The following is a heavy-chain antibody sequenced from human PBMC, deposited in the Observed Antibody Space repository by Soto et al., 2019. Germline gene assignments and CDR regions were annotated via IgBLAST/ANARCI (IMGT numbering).Heavy chain of an antibody. V-gene: IGHV3-30*18. CDR1: GFTFSTYG. CDR2: ILFDGGNT. D-gene: IGHD1-7*01. CDR3: AKAKGNWNYDLDF. J-gene: IGHJ4*02. Sequence: PGGSLRLSCAASGFTFSTYGMHWVRQAPGKGLEWVAIILFDGGNTYYADSVKGRFTISRDNSKNTLYLQMNSLRAEDTALYYCAKAKGNWNYDLDFWGQGTLVTVSS.